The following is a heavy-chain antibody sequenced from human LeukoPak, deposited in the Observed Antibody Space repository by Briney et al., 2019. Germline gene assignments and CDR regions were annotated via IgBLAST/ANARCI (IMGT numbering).Heavy chain of an antibody. J-gene: IGHJ6*03. CDR2: IRNDRIT. CDR1: GLTFSDAW. Sequence: PGESLRLSCVLSGLTFSDAWMSWVRQAPGKGLEWVGRIRNDRITDYAAPVKGRFTISRDDSKNTLYLQMSSLKTEDTAVYYCTTLFVVVPAAYYYYMDVWGKGTTVTVSS. CDR3: TTLFVVVPAAYYYYMDV. D-gene: IGHD2-2*01. V-gene: IGHV3-15*01.